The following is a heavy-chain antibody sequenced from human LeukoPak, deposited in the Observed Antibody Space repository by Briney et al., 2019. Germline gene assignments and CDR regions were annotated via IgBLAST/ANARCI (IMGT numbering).Heavy chain of an antibody. CDR1: GFTFSGYW. V-gene: IGHV3-74*03. CDR3: ARGASGGWYAIDY. Sequence: GGSLRLSCAASGFTFSGYWMHWVRQVPGKGLVWVSLINTDGSHTKYADSMKGRFTISRDNAKNTVSLQMNSLRADDTAVYYCARGASGGWYAIDYWGQGTLVTVSS. D-gene: IGHD6-19*01. CDR2: INTDGSHT. J-gene: IGHJ4*02.